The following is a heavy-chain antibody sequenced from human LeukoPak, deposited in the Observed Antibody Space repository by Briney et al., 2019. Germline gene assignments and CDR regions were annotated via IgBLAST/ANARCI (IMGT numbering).Heavy chain of an antibody. J-gene: IGHJ4*02. D-gene: IGHD1-1*01. V-gene: IGHV4-34*01. Sequence: SETLSLTCAVYGGSFSGYYWSWIRQPPGKGLEWIGEINHSGSTNYNPSLKSRVTISVDTSKNQFSLKLSSVTAADTAVYYCARGRGLERRNYFDYWGQGTLVTVSS. CDR1: GGSFSGYY. CDR2: INHSGST. CDR3: ARGRGLERRNYFDY.